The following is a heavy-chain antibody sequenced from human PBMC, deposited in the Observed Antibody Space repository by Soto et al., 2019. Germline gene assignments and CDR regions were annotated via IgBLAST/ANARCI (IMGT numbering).Heavy chain of an antibody. CDR3: AAGGAVANYYYHGMDV. Sequence: ASVKVSCKASGFTFTSSAMQWVRQARGQRLEWIGWIVVGSGNTNYAQKFQERVTITRDMSTSTAYMELSSLRSEDTAVYYCAAGGAVANYYYHGMDVWGQGTTVTVSS. D-gene: IGHD6-19*01. CDR2: IVVGSGNT. V-gene: IGHV1-58*02. CDR1: GFTFTSSA. J-gene: IGHJ6*02.